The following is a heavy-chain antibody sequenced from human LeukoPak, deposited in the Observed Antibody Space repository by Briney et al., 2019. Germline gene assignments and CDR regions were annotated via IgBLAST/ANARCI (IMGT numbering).Heavy chain of an antibody. Sequence: PSETLSLTCTVSGGSISSSSYYWGWIRQPPGKGLEWIGSIYYSGSTYYNPSLKSRVTISVDTSKNQFSLKLTSVTAADTALYYCSSKEWPGYYFDYWGQGTLVTVSS. D-gene: IGHD3-3*01. CDR2: IYYSGST. CDR3: SSKEWPGYYFDY. J-gene: IGHJ4*02. V-gene: IGHV4-39*01. CDR1: GGSISSSSYY.